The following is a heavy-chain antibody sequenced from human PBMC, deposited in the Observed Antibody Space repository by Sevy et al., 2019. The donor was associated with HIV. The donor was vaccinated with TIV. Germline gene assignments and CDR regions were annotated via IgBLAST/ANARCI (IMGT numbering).Heavy chain of an antibody. D-gene: IGHD2-15*01. CDR2: ISYDGSNK. CDR1: GFSFSRYG. J-gene: IGHJ6*02. V-gene: IGHV3-30*18. CDR3: AKGGCSGGICYSDV. Sequence: GGSLRLSCAASGFSFSRYGLHWVRQAPGKGLEWVAIISYDGSNKYHADSVKGRFTISRDNSKNTLYLQMNSLRAEDTALYYCAKGGCSGGICYSDVWGQGTTVTVSS.